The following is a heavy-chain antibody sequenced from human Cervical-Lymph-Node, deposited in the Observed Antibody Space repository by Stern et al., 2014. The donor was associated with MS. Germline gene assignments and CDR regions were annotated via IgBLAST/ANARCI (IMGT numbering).Heavy chain of an antibody. Sequence: EVQLVESGGGLVKPGGSLRLSCAASGFTFGPYTMIWVRQSPGAGLQRVSSISSIGSYIYYADSVRGRFTISRDNAQNSLYLQMDSLRAEDTAVYYCARQIVGHCSGIMCYYFDYWGQGTLVTVSS. J-gene: IGHJ4*02. D-gene: IGHD2-15*01. CDR3: ARQIVGHCSGIMCYYFDY. V-gene: IGHV3-21*01. CDR2: ISSIGSYI. CDR1: GFTFGPYT.